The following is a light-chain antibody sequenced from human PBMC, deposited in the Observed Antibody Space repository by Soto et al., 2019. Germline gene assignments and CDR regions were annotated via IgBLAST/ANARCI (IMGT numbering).Light chain of an antibody. CDR2: GAS. V-gene: IGKV3-20*01. CDR3: QQYGGSPPIT. Sequence: EIVLTQSPGTLSLSPGERATLSCRASQSVSTTYLAWYQQKPGQAPRLLIHGASSRAADIPDRFSGSGSGTDFTLTISRLEPEDFAVYYCQQYGGSPPITFGQGTRLEIK. CDR1: QSVSTTY. J-gene: IGKJ5*01.